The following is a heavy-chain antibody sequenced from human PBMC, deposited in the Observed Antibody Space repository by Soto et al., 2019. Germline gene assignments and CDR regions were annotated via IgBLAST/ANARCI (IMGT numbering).Heavy chain of an antibody. CDR3: ARHTGLGYYDSSGYYSYYYYYYGMDV. J-gene: IGHJ6*02. Sequence: GEPLKISCKGSVYSFTSYWIGWVRQMPGKGLEWLGIIYPGDSDTRYSPSFQGQVTISADKSISTAYLQWSSLKASDTAMYYCARHTGLGYYDSSGYYSYYYYYYGMDVWGQGTTVTVSS. D-gene: IGHD3-22*01. CDR2: IYPGDSDT. CDR1: VYSFTSYW. V-gene: IGHV5-51*01.